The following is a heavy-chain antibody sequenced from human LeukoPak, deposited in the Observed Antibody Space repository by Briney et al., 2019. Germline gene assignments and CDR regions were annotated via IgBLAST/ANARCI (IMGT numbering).Heavy chain of an antibody. J-gene: IGHJ6*03. CDR2: IYTSGST. CDR3: AITIYVDTAILVRHYYSSMDV. V-gene: IGHV4-61*02. CDR1: GGSISSGSYY. Sequence: SETLSLTCTVSGGSISSGSYYWSWIRQPAGKGLEWIGRIYTSGSTNYNPSLKSRVTISVDTSKNQFSLKLSSVTAADTAVYYCAITIYVDTAILVRHYYSSMDVWGKGTTVTVSS. D-gene: IGHD5-18*01.